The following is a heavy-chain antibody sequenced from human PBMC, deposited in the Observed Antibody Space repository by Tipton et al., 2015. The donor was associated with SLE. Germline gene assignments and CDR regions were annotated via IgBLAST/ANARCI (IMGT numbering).Heavy chain of an antibody. D-gene: IGHD3-10*01. CDR1: GGSISDSSHY. J-gene: IGHJ2*01. CDR3: ARDRRGWYFDL. V-gene: IGHV4-39*07. CDR2: IYHDWST. Sequence: TLSLTCTVSGGSISDSSHYWVWIRQSPGKGLEWVGSIYHDWSTYYNVALNSRATISLDKSRDQFYLILTSVTAADTAVYYCARDRRGWYFDLWGRGTLVTVSS.